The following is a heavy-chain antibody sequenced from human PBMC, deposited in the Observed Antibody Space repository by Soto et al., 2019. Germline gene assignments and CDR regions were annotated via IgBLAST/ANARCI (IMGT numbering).Heavy chain of an antibody. J-gene: IGHJ4*02. V-gene: IGHV1-46*01. CDR2: INPSGGST. CDR1: GYTFTSYY. CDR3: ARSSSSPWGIWDYYDSSGYYIP. D-gene: IGHD3-22*01. Sequence: ASVKVSCKASGYTFTSYYMHWVRQAPGQGLEWMGIINPSGGSTSYAQKFQGRVTMTRDTSTSTVYMELSSLRSEDTAVYYCARSSSSPWGIWDYYDSSGYYIPWGQGTLVTVSS.